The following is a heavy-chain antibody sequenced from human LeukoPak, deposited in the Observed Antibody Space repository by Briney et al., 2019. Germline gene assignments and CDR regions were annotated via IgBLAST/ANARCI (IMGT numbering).Heavy chain of an antibody. CDR1: GGSISSDH. Sequence: SETLSLTCTGSGGSISSDHWSWIRQPPGKGLEWIGYVYYSGSTNYNPSLKSRVTISVDTSKNQFSLKLSSVTAADTAVYFCARHPPPAAAGTFGPWGQGTLVTASS. CDR2: VYYSGST. D-gene: IGHD6-13*01. CDR3: ARHPPPAAAGTFGP. J-gene: IGHJ5*02. V-gene: IGHV4-59*08.